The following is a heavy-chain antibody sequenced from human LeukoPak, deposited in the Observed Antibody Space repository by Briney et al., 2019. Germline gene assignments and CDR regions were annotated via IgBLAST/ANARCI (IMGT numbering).Heavy chain of an antibody. CDR1: GYTFTSYG. CDR3: ARDSREVLLWFGEFSP. D-gene: IGHD3-10*01. CDR2: ISAYNGNT. Sequence: ASVKVSCKASGYTFTSYGISWVRQAPGQGLEWMGWISAYNGNTNYAQKLQGRVTMTTDTSTSTAYMKLRSLRSDDTAVYYCARDSREVLLWFGEFSPWGQGTLVTVSS. V-gene: IGHV1-18*01. J-gene: IGHJ5*02.